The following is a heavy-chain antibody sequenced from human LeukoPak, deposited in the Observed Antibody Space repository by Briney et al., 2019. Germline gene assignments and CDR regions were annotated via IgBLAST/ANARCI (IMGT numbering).Heavy chain of an antibody. V-gene: IGHV1-18*04. D-gene: IGHD5-18*01. Sequence: GASVKVSCKASGYTYTSYSISWVRQAPGQGLEWMGWISAYNGNTNYAQKLQGRVTMTTDTSTSTAYMELRSLRSDDTAVYYCARGKGYSYGPGHFDYWGQGTLVTVSS. CDR2: ISAYNGNT. J-gene: IGHJ4*02. CDR1: GYTYTSYS. CDR3: ARGKGYSYGPGHFDY.